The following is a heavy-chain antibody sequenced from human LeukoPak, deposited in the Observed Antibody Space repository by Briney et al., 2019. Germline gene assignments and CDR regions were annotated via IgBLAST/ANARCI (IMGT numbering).Heavy chain of an antibody. J-gene: IGHJ4*02. V-gene: IGHV4-59*01. CDR1: GGSITNYY. CDR2: IYYSGST. CDR3: ARDKSPGDY. Sequence: SETLSLTCTVSGGSITNYYWSWIRQPPGRGLEWIGYIYYSGSTNYNPSLKSRVTISVDTSKNQFSLKLSSVTAADTAVYYCARDKSPGDYWGQGTLVTVSS.